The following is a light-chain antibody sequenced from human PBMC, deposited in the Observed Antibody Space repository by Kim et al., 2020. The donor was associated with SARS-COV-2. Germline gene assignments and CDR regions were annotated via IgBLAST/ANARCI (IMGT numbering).Light chain of an antibody. V-gene: IGKV1-39*01. CDR3: QQSYYIPLT. CDR1: QSMSNY. J-gene: IGKJ4*01. CDR2: AAS. Sequence: DIQMTQSPSSLSASVGDRVTITCRASQSMSNYLDWYQQKPGKAPKLLIYAASSLHSGVPSRFSGSGSGTDFTLTISSLQPEDFATYYCQQSYYIPLTFGGGTKVDI.